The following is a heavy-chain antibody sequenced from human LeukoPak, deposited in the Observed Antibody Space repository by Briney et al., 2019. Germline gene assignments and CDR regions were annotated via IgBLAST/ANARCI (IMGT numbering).Heavy chain of an antibody. J-gene: IGHJ5*02. CDR1: GDNVSSNSAA. CDR2: TYYKSQWYT. CDR3: ASEEDFVRWFDP. V-gene: IGHV6-1*01. Sequence: SQTLSLTCAISGDNVSSNSAAGKWLRQSPTRGLEWLGRTYYKSQWYTDYAVSVKSRITINPDTSKNQFPLHLNTNPHVETAVENCASEEDFVRWFDPWGQGTLVTVSS. D-gene: IGHD6-6*01.